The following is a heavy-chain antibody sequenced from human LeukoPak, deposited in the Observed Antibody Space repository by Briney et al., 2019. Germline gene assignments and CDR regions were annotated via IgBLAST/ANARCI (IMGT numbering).Heavy chain of an antibody. Sequence: GGSLRLSCAASGFTFSSYAMHWVRQAPGKGLEWVALISYDGSNKYYADSVKGRFTISRDNSKNTLYLQMNSLRAEDTAVYYCAGDPTSSWETAFDIWGQGTMVTVSS. CDR1: GFTFSSYA. CDR3: AGDPTSSWETAFDI. J-gene: IGHJ3*02. V-gene: IGHV3-30*04. D-gene: IGHD1-26*01. CDR2: ISYDGSNK.